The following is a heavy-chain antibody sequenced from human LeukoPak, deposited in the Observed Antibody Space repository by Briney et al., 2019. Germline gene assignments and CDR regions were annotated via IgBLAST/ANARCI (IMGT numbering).Heavy chain of an antibody. CDR3: AKDSRWFGESHYYMDV. J-gene: IGHJ6*03. Sequence: GGSLRLSCAASGFTFSSYSMNWVRQAPGKGLEWVSSISSSSSYIYYADSVKGRFTISRDNAKNSLYLQMNSLRAEDTAVYYCAKDSRWFGESHYYMDVWGKGTTVTISS. D-gene: IGHD3-10*01. CDR2: ISSSSSYI. CDR1: GFTFSSYS. V-gene: IGHV3-21*01.